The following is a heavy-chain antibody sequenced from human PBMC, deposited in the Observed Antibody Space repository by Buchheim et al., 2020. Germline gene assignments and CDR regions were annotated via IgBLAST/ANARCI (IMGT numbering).Heavy chain of an antibody. CDR3: AKGRFWSGYLAEFDY. D-gene: IGHD3-3*01. V-gene: IGHV3-30*18. Sequence: QVQLVESGGGVVQPGRSLRLSCAASGFTFSSYGMHWVRQAPGKGLEWVAAISYDGSNKYYADSVKGRFTISRDNSKTTLSLQMNSLRAEDTAVYYCAKGRFWSGYLAEFDYWGQGTL. CDR1: GFTFSSYG. J-gene: IGHJ4*02. CDR2: ISYDGSNK.